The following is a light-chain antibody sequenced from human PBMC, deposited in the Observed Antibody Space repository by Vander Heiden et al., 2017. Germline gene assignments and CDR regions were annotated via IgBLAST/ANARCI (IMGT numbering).Light chain of an antibody. CDR3: QQLNSSPYT. Sequence: DIQLTQTPSFLAASGGDRVTITCRASQGISSYLAWYQQKPGKAPKLLIYAASTLQSGVPSRFSGSGSGTEFTLTISSLQPEDFATYYCQQLNSSPYTFGQGTKLEIK. V-gene: IGKV1-9*01. CDR1: QGISSY. J-gene: IGKJ2*01. CDR2: AAS.